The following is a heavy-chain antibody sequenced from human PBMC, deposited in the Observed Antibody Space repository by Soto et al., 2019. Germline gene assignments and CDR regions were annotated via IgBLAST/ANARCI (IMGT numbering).Heavy chain of an antibody. CDR3: ARGGFLAMAVADLGIYY. V-gene: IGHV1-18*01. Sequence: GASVKVSCKASGYTFTSYGISWVRQAPGQGLEWMGWISAYNGNTNYAQKLQDRVTMTTDTSTSTAYMELRSLRSDDTAVYYCARGGFLAMAVADLGIYYWGQGTLVTVSS. D-gene: IGHD6-19*01. CDR1: GYTFTSYG. J-gene: IGHJ4*02. CDR2: ISAYNGNT.